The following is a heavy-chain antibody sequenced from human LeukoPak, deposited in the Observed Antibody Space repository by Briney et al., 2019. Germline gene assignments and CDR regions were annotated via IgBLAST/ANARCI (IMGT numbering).Heavy chain of an antibody. D-gene: IGHD1-1*01. CDR2: ISSNGGST. CDR3: ARLRTGTTWSFDY. V-gene: IGHV3-64*01. Sequence: GGSLRLSCAASGFTFSSYAMHWVRQAPGKGLEYVSAISSNGGSTYYANSVKGRFTISRDNSKNTLYLQTGSLRAEDMAVYYCARLRTGTTWSFDYWGQGTLVTVSS. CDR1: GFTFSSYA. J-gene: IGHJ4*02.